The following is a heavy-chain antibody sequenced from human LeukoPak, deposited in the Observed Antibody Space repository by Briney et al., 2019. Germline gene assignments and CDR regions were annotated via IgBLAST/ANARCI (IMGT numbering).Heavy chain of an antibody. V-gene: IGHV4-59*01. CDR1: GGSISSYY. CDR3: ARDGYSYISP. D-gene: IGHD5-18*01. Sequence: PSETLSLTCTVSGGSISSYYWSWLRQPPGKGLEWIGYIYYSGSTNYNPSLKSRVTISVDTSKNQFSLKLSSVTAADTAVYYCARDGYSYISPWGQGTLVTVSS. CDR2: IYYSGST. J-gene: IGHJ5*02.